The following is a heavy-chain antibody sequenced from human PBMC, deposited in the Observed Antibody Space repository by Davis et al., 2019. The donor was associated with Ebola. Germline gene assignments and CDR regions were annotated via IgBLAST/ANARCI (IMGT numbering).Heavy chain of an antibody. CDR3: ARGGSGWLVYSPFDP. Sequence: GESLKISCAASGFTFSNYEMNWVRQAPGKGLEWVSAISGSGGSTYYADSVKGRFTISRDNSKNTLYLQMNSLRAEDTAVYYCARGGSGWLVYSPFDPWGQGTLVTVSS. CDR2: ISGSGGST. J-gene: IGHJ5*02. V-gene: IGHV3-23*01. D-gene: IGHD6-19*01. CDR1: GFTFSNYE.